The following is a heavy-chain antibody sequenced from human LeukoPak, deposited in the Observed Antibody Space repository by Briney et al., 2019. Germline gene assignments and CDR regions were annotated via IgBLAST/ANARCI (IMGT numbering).Heavy chain of an antibody. CDR2: ISYDGSNK. J-gene: IGHJ4*02. Sequence: GRSLRLSCAASGFTFSSYGMHWVRQAPGKGLEWVAVISYDGSNKYYADSVKGRFTISRDNSKNTLYLQMNSLRAEDTAMYYCASGGSYSDYWGQGTLVTVSS. V-gene: IGHV3-30*03. CDR1: GFTFSSYG. D-gene: IGHD3-16*01. CDR3: ASGGSYSDY.